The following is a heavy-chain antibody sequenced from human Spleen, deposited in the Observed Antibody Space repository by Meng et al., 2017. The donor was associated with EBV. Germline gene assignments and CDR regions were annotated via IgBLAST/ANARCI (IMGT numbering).Heavy chain of an antibody. V-gene: IGHV3-33*01. CDR2: TWCHGGYN. D-gene: IGHD3-3*01. CDR3: ARDFGGRTSGPTALFDY. Sequence: FGTYDMRWVRQAPGKGLEGVSSTWCHGGYNFYVDSVKGRLTISRDNSKKTPYLQKNSLRGEDTAVYYCARDFGGRTSGPTALFDYWGQGTLVTVSS. CDR1: FGTYD. J-gene: IGHJ4*02.